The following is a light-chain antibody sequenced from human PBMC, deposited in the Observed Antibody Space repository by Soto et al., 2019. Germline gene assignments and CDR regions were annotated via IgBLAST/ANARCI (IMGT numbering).Light chain of an antibody. J-gene: IGKJ4*01. CDR2: DAS. V-gene: IGKV3-11*01. CDR3: QQRNNWPLT. CDR1: QSINNY. Sequence: EIVLTQSPATLSLSPGERATLSCRASQSINNYLAWYQQKPGQAPRLLIYDASNRATGIPARFSGSGSGTDFTLIISSLEPEDFALYYCQQRNNWPLTFGGGTKVKIK.